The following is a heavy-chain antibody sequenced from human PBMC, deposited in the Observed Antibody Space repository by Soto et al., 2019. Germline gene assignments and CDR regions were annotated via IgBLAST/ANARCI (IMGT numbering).Heavy chain of an antibody. CDR3: AKSSGPISITGRRHADY. CDR2: IGTSGSTT. V-gene: IGHV3-23*01. D-gene: IGHD1-20*01. CDR1: GFIFNDCA. Sequence: EVQLLESGGGLVQPGGSLRLSCAASGFIFNDCAMSWVRQAPGKGLEWVSAIGTSGSTTYYADSVKGRFTISRDNSKNTLFLQMNGLRGEDTAVYHCAKSSGPISITGRRHADYWVQGTPVTVFS. J-gene: IGHJ4*02.